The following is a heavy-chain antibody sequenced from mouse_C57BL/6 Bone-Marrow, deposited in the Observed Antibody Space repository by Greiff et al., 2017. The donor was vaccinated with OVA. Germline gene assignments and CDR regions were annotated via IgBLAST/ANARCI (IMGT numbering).Heavy chain of an antibody. D-gene: IGHD2-5*01. CDR1: GFTFSSYA. J-gene: IGHJ2*01. CDR2: ISDGGSYT. CDR3: ARGRYSNYLGY. Sequence: EVKLVESGGGLVKPGGSLKLSCAASGFTFSSYAMSWVRQTPEKRLEWVATISDGGSYTYYPDNVKGRFAISRDNAKNNLYLQMSQLKSEDTAMYYCARGRYSNYLGYWGRGTTLTVSS. V-gene: IGHV5-4*03.